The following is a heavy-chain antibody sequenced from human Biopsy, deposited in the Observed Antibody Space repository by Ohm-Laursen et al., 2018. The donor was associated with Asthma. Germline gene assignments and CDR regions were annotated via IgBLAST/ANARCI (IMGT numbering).Heavy chain of an antibody. D-gene: IGHD2-2*01. J-gene: IGHJ4*02. Sequence: SLRLSCTASGFTFSSYSMNWVRQAPGKGLEWVSSISSSSSYIYYADSVKGRLTISRDNAKNSLYLQMNSLRAEDPAVYYCARDGTDMNEAMPKDYWGQGALVTVSS. CDR2: ISSSSSYI. V-gene: IGHV3-21*01. CDR3: ARDGTDMNEAMPKDY. CDR1: GFTFSSYS.